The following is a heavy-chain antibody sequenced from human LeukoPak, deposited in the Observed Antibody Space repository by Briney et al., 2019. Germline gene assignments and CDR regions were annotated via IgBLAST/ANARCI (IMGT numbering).Heavy chain of an antibody. Sequence: SETLSLTCAVYGGSFSGYYWSWIRQPPGKGLEWIGEINHSGSTNYNPSLKSRVTISVDTSKNQFSLKLSSVTAADTAVYYCARGNSGSYFRRLRCAFDIWGQGTMVTVSS. CDR1: GGSFSGYY. V-gene: IGHV4-34*01. CDR3: ARGNSGSYFRRLRCAFDI. D-gene: IGHD1-26*01. CDR2: INHSGST. J-gene: IGHJ3*02.